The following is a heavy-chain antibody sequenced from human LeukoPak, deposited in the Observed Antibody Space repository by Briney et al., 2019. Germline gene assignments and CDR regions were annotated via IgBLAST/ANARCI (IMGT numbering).Heavy chain of an antibody. Sequence: GASVKVSCKASGYTFTSYDINWVRQATGQGLEWMGWMNPNSGNTGYAQKFQGRVTMTRNTSISTAYMELSSLRSEDTAVYYCARGLFSFKRYIAAAGTWVIGYWGQGTLVTVSS. D-gene: IGHD6-13*01. V-gene: IGHV1-8*01. J-gene: IGHJ4*02. CDR2: MNPNSGNT. CDR3: ARGLFSFKRYIAAAGTWVIGY. CDR1: GYTFTSYD.